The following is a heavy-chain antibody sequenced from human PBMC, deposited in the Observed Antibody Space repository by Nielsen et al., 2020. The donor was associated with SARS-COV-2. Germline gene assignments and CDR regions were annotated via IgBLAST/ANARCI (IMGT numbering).Heavy chain of an antibody. CDR1: GYTFTSYA. Sequence: ASVKVSCKASGYTFTSYAMNWVRQAPGQGLEWMGWISAYNGNTNYAQKLQGRVTMTTDTSTSTAYMELRSLRSDDTAVYYCARAPYPYYYMDVWGKGTTVTVSS. V-gene: IGHV1-18*01. CDR2: ISAYNGNT. CDR3: ARAPYPYYYMDV. J-gene: IGHJ6*03.